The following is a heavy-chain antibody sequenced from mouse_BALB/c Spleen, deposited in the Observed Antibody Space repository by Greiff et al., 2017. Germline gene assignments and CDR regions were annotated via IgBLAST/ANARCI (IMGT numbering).Heavy chain of an antibody. CDR3: ARWSMDY. V-gene: IGHV5-17*02. CDR1: GFTFSSFG. Sequence: DVLLVESGGGLVQPGGSRKLSCAASGFTFSSFGMHWVRQAPEKGLEWVAYISSGSSTIYYADTVKGRFTISRDNPKNTLFLQMTSLRSEDTAMYDCARWSMDYWGQGTSVTVSS. CDR2: ISSGSSTI. J-gene: IGHJ4*01.